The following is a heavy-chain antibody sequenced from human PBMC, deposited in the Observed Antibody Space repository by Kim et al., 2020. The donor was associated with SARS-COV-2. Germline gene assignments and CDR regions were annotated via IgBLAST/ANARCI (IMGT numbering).Heavy chain of an antibody. CDR3: ARDSLLFCGGDCHPETMDV. CDR1: GFTFSSHG. Sequence: GGSLRLSCAASGFTFSSHGMHWVRQAPGKGLSWLALISYDGRDKYYGDSVTGRFTISRDNSKNTVYLQMNSLTAEDSAIYYCARDSLLFCGGDCHPETMDVWGQGTTVTVS. CDR2: ISYDGRDK. J-gene: IGHJ6*02. V-gene: IGHV3-30*04. D-gene: IGHD2-21*02.